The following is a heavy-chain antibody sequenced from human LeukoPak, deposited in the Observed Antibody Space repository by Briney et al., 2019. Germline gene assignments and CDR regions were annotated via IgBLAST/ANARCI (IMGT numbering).Heavy chain of an antibody. CDR3: ARQGVIAQPFDY. Sequence: GASLKISCKASGSRFTTYWIGWVRQLPGKNPEWMGIISPGDSDFRYSPSFQGQVTISVNKSISTAYLQWSSLKASDTAMYYCARQGVIAQPFDYWGQGTLVTVSS. J-gene: IGHJ4*02. CDR2: ISPGDSDF. V-gene: IGHV5-51*01. D-gene: IGHD2-21*01. CDR1: GSRFTTYW.